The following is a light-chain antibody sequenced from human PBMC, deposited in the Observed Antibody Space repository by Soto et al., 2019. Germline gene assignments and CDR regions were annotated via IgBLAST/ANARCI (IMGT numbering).Light chain of an antibody. J-gene: IGKJ5*01. CDR1: QSVTSY. CDR3: QQRSDWPLT. CDR2: DVS. V-gene: IGKV3-11*01. Sequence: EMVLTQSPATLSLSPVETATLSCRASQSVTSYLAWYQQKPGQAPRLLIYDVSNRASGIPARFSGSGSETDFTLTISSLEPEDFAVYYCQQRSDWPLTFGQGTRLEIK.